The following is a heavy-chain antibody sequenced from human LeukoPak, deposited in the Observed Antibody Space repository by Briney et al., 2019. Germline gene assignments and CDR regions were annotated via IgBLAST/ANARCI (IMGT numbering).Heavy chain of an antibody. V-gene: IGHV1-2*02. D-gene: IGHD5-18*01. Sequence: ASVKVSCKASGYTFTGYYMHWVRQAPGQGLEWMGWINPNSGGTNYAQKFQGRVTMTRDTSISTAYMELSRLRSDDTAVYYCARLRYSYGSYYLDYWGQGTLVTVSS. CDR1: GYTFTGYY. CDR3: ARLRYSYGSYYLDY. CDR2: INPNSGGT. J-gene: IGHJ4*02.